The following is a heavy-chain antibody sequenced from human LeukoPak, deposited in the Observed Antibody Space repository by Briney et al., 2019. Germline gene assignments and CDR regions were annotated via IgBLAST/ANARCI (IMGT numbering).Heavy chain of an antibody. D-gene: IGHD3-10*01. J-gene: IGHJ5*02. V-gene: IGHV3-23*01. CDR2: ISGSGDGT. CDR3: AKDGGFYGSGSYSINWFDP. Sequence: GGSLRLSCAASGLTFSNYAMNWVRQAPGKGLEWVSTISGSGDGTYYADSVRGRLTISRDNSKNTLYLQMNSLRAEDTAVYYCAKDGGFYGSGSYSINWFDPWGQGTLVTVSS. CDR1: GLTFSNYA.